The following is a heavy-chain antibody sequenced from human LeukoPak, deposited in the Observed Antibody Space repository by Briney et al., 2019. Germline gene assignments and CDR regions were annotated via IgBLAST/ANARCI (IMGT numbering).Heavy chain of an antibody. CDR3: ARASRYDFWSGLSPGWFDP. D-gene: IGHD3-3*01. CDR2: INHSGST. CDR1: GGSFGGYY. J-gene: IGHJ5*02. Sequence: SETLSLTCAVYGGSFGGYYWSWIRQPPGKGLEWIGEINHSGSTNYNPSLKSRVTISVDTSKNQFSLKLSSVTAADTAVYYCARASRYDFWSGLSPGWFDPWGQGTLVTVSS. V-gene: IGHV4-34*01.